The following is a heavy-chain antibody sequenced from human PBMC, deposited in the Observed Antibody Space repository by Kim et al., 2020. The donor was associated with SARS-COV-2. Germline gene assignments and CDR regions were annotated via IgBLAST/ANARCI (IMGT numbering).Heavy chain of an antibody. J-gene: IGHJ4*02. CDR1: GFTFSGYP. Sequence: PGGSLRLSCVISGFTFSGYPMHWVRQAPGKGLEWVAVVSADGGTNYYADSVKGRFTISRDNSKSTLYLQMNRLRNDDTAMYYCARDLRVLGVTPHFDYWGQGTLVTVSS. V-gene: IGHV3-30*17. CDR3: ARDLRVLGVTPHFDY. CDR2: VSADGGTN. D-gene: IGHD1-26*01.